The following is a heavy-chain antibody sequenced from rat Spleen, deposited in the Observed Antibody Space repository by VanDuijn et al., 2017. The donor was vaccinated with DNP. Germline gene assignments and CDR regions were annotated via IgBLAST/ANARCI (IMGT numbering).Heavy chain of an antibody. J-gene: IGHJ2*01. Sequence: QVQLRESGPGLVQPSQTLSLTCTVSGFSLTSSGISWVRQPPGKGLEWIAAISSGGGTYYNSVLKSRLTITRDTSKGQVFLKMNSVQTEDSAMYFCARGNNRDHWGQGVMVTVSS. V-gene: IGHV2S12*01. CDR2: ISSGGGT. D-gene: IGHD1-10*01. CDR3: ARGNNRDH. CDR1: GFSLTSSG.